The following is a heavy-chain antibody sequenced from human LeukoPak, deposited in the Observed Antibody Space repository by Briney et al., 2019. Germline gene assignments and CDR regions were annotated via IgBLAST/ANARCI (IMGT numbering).Heavy chain of an antibody. J-gene: IGHJ5*02. V-gene: IGHV3-23*01. D-gene: IGHD6-13*01. CDR3: AKSPGIAAAAPFDP. CDR2: ISGSGGST. Sequence: PGGSLRLSCAASGFTFSSYAMSWVRQAPGKGLEWVSAISGSGGSTYYADSVKGWFTISRDNSKNTLYLQMNSLRAEDTAVYHCAKSPGIAAAAPFDPWGQGTLVTVSS. CDR1: GFTFSSYA.